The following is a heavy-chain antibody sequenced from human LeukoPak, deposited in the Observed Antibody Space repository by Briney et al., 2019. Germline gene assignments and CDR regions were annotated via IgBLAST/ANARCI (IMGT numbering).Heavy chain of an antibody. J-gene: IGHJ4*02. CDR3: AKHFPYFDY. Sequence: PVGSLRLSCAAAGFTFSTYAMSWVRQAPGQGLEWVSSISGDGGSTYYAESVKGRFTISRDNSKNTLYLQMNSLRAEDTAVYYCAKHFPYFDYWGQGTLVTVSS. CDR2: ISGDGGST. V-gene: IGHV3-23*01. CDR1: GFTFSTYA.